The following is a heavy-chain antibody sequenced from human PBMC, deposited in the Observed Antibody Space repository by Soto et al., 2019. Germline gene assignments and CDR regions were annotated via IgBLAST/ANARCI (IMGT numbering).Heavy chain of an antibody. CDR1: GGTFSSYA. D-gene: IGHD6-6*01. J-gene: IGHJ6*02. CDR3: AREDPGIAARFSFSRNGMDV. Sequence: ASVKVSCKASGGTFSSYAISWVRQAPGQGLEWMGGIIPIFGTANYAQKFQGRVTITADESTSTAYMELSSLRSEDTAVYYCAREDPGIAARFSFSRNGMDVWGQGTTVTVSS. V-gene: IGHV1-69*13. CDR2: IIPIFGTA.